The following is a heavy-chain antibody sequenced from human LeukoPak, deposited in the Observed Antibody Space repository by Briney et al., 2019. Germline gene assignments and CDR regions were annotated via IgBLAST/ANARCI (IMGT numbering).Heavy chain of an antibody. D-gene: IGHD5-18*01. Sequence: PGGPLSLSCAPSGFTARSNYMTWFRKPPGKGLKWVSVMYSGDSTYYDDSVKGRFTISRDNSKNTLDLQMNSLRDEDTGVYYCARADGYSSWFVHWGQGTLVTVSS. V-gene: IGHV3-53*01. CDR1: GFTARSNY. CDR3: ARADGYSSWFVH. J-gene: IGHJ5*02. CDR2: MYSGDST.